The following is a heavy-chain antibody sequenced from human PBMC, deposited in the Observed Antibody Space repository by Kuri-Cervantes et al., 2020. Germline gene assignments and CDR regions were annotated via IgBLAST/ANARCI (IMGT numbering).Heavy chain of an antibody. D-gene: IGHD5-18*01. J-gene: IGHJ4*02. Sequence: GGSLRLSCAASGFTFSSYSMNWVRQAPGKGLEWVSGISASGASTYYADSLKGRFTISRDASKNTLDLQMNSLRAEDTAIYYCARDRGVYSYGLNYWGQGTLVTVSS. V-gene: IGHV3-23*01. CDR3: ARDRGVYSYGLNY. CDR1: GFTFSSYS. CDR2: ISASGAST.